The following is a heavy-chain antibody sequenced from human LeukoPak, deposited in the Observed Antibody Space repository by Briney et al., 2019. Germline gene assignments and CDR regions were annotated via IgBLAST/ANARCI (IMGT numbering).Heavy chain of an antibody. CDR2: ISSDGSSK. D-gene: IGHD1-26*01. J-gene: IGHJ4*02. CDR3: AKDIQRKWELPPSPDY. V-gene: IGHV3-30-3*01. CDR1: GLISSIYA. Sequence: GGSLRLSCAVSGLISSIYAFHWVRQAPGKGLEWVAIISSDGSSKSYADSVKGRFTVSRDNSKNTLYLQMNSLRAEDTAVYYCAKDIQRKWELPPSPDYWGQGTLVTVSS.